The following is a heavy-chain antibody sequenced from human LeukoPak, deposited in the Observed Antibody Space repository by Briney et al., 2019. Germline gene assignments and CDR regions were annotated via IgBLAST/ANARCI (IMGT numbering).Heavy chain of an antibody. V-gene: IGHV4-30-4*08. CDR2: IYYSGST. D-gene: IGHD6-25*01. CDR3: ARERYAASYNWFDP. J-gene: IGHJ5*02. CDR1: GGSISSGDYY. Sequence: SETLSLTCTVSGGSISSGDYYWSWIRQPPGKGLEWIGYIYYSGSTYYNPSLKSRVTISVDTSKNQFSLKLSSVTAADTAVYYCARERYAASYNWFDPWGQGTLATVSS.